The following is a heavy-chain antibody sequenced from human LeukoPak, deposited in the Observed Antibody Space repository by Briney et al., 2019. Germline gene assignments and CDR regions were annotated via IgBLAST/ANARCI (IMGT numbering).Heavy chain of an antibody. CDR2: ISPDESET. V-gene: IGHV3-7*01. J-gene: IGHJ4*02. CDR3: ARDGSGYFIY. D-gene: IGHD3-3*01. CDR1: GFTFSGSW. Sequence: GGSLRLSCAASGFTFSGSWMSWLRQAPGKGLEWVIDISPDESETHFVDSVRGRLTISRDNTKNTLFLQMDSLRDDDTGVYYCARDGSGYFIYWGQGTLVTVSS.